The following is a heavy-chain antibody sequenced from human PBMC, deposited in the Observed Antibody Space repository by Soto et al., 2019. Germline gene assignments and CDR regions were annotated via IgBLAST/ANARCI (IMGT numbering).Heavy chain of an antibody. D-gene: IGHD4-4*01. V-gene: IGHV3-30-3*01. Sequence: QVQLVESGGGVVQPGRSLRLSCAASGFTFSSYAMHWVRQAPGKGLEWVAGISYDGSNKYYADSVKGRFTISRDNSKNTMYLQMNSLRLEDTAVYYSARPLWRDDYNWGYFDLWGRGPLVTVSS. CDR1: GFTFSSYA. J-gene: IGHJ2*01. CDR2: ISYDGSNK. CDR3: ARPLWRDDYNWGYFDL.